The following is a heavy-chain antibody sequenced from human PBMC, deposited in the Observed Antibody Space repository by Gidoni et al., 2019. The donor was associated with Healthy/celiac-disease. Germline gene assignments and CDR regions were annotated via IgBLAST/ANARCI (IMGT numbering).Heavy chain of an antibody. CDR3: ARAAGRKKLCPFDI. J-gene: IGHJ3*02. Sequence: QVQLVESGGFSVSPGWPLRLPRAASGLPVGDYYMSWIRQAPGKGLEWVSYISNSGSTIYDADVEKGRFTITRDNAKNSLHLQMNRLGDEDAAVYYGARAAGRKKLCPFDIWGQGTMVTVSS. CDR1: GLPVGDYY. V-gene: IGHV3-11*01. D-gene: IGHD2-21*01. CDR2: ISNSGSTI.